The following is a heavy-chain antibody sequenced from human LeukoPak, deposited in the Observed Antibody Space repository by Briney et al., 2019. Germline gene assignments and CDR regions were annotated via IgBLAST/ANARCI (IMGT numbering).Heavy chain of an antibody. D-gene: IGHD4-17*01. CDR1: GYSFTSYW. CDR3: ARLDDYGDYVIDY. J-gene: IGHJ4*02. V-gene: IGHV5-51*07. Sequence: GESLKISCKGSGYSFTSYWIGGVQHMRGKGLEWGGIIYPGDSDTRYSPSFQGQVTISADKSISTAYLQWSSLKASDTAMYYCARLDDYGDYVIDYWGQGTLVTVSS. CDR2: IYPGDSDT.